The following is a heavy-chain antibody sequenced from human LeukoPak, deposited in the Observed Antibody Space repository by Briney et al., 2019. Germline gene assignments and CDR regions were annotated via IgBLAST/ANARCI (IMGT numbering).Heavy chain of an antibody. Sequence: PSETLSLTCTVSGGSISSSSYYWGWIRQPPGKGPEWIGSIYYSGSTSYNPSLKSRVTISVDTSKNQFSLKLSSVTAADTAVYYCARALIGYYFDYWGQGTLVTVSS. V-gene: IGHV4-39*02. CDR3: ARALIGYYFDY. CDR1: GGSISSSSYY. CDR2: IYYSGST. D-gene: IGHD2-8*01. J-gene: IGHJ4*02.